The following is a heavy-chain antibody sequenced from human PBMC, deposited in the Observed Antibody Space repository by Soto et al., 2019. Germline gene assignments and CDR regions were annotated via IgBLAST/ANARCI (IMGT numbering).Heavy chain of an antibody. Sequence: EVQLVESGGGLVQPGASLRLSCAASGFTFDYYWMHWVRQAPGKGLVWVSRIHSDGTSTTYADSVKGRFTISRDNAKNTLSLQMNSLRAEDTGVYYCARGDRGAFDLWGQGTVVTVSS. CDR2: IHSDGTST. V-gene: IGHV3-74*01. J-gene: IGHJ3*01. CDR1: GFTFDYYW. D-gene: IGHD1-26*01. CDR3: ARGDRGAFDL.